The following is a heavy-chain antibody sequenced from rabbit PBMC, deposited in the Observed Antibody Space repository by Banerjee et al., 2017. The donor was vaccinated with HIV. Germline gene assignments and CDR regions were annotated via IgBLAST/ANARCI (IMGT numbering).Heavy chain of an antibody. V-gene: IGHV1S45*01. J-gene: IGHJ4*01. CDR1: GFDFSTYG. CDR2: IDSGSGST. Sequence: QEQLVESGGGLVQPGGSLKLSCKASGFDFSTYGVNWVRQAPGKGLEWIGCIDSGSGSTYYASWAKGRFTISRTSSTTVTLQMTSLTAADTATYFCARDLAGVIGWNFNLWGQGTLVTVS. D-gene: IGHD4-1*01. CDR3: ARDLAGVIGWNFNL.